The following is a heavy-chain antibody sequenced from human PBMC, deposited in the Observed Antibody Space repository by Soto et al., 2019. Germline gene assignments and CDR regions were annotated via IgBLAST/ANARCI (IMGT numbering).Heavy chain of an antibody. CDR1: GGTFSSYT. CDR2: IIPILGIA. Sequence: SVKVSCKASGGTFSSYTISWVRQAPGQGLEWMGRIIPILGIANYAQKFQGRVTITADKSTSTAYMELSSLRSEDTAVYYCAREPLIVATMFYYYYGMDVWGQGTTVTVSS. D-gene: IGHD5-12*01. V-gene: IGHV1-69*04. J-gene: IGHJ6*02. CDR3: AREPLIVATMFYYYYGMDV.